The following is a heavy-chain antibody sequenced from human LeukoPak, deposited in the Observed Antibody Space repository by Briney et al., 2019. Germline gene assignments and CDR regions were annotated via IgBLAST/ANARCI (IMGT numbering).Heavy chain of an antibody. CDR2: MNPNSGNT. V-gene: IGHV1-8*01. Sequence: GASVKVSCKASGYTFTSYDINWVRQATGQGLEWMGWMNPNSGNTGYAQKFQGRVTMTRNTSISTAYMELSSLRSEDTAVYYCARGEGIAVAGTDAFDIWGQGTMVTVSS. CDR1: GYTFTSYD. D-gene: IGHD6-19*01. J-gene: IGHJ3*02. CDR3: ARGEGIAVAGTDAFDI.